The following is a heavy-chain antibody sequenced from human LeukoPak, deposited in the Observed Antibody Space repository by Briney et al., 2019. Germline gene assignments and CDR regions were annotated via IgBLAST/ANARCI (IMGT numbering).Heavy chain of an antibody. D-gene: IGHD6-13*01. CDR2: TSYDGSNK. CDR3: AKDGGSSSWYFDY. Sequence: GRSLRLSCAASGFTFSSYGMHWVRQAPGKGLEWVAVTSYDGSNKYYADSVKGRFTISRDNSKNTLYLQMNSLRAEDTAVYYCAKDGGSSSWYFDYWGQGTLVTVSS. CDR1: GFTFSSYG. V-gene: IGHV3-30*18. J-gene: IGHJ4*02.